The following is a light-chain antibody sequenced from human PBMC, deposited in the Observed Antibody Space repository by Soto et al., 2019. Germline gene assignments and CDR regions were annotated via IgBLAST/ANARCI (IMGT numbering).Light chain of an antibody. CDR3: QQYYSIPHT. CDR1: QSVLYSSNNKNY. J-gene: IGKJ2*01. CDR2: WAS. Sequence: DIVMTQSPDSLAVSLGERVTINCRSTQSVLYSSNNKNYLAWYQQKPGQPPKLLIYWASTRESGVPDRFSGSGSGTDFTLTINSLQAEDVAVYYCQQYYSIPHTFGQGTKLEI. V-gene: IGKV4-1*01.